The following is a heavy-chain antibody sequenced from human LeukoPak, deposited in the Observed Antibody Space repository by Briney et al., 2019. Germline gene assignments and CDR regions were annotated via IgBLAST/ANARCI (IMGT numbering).Heavy chain of an antibody. CDR2: TYYRSKWYN. V-gene: IGHV6-1*01. CDR3: ARDTYYDFWSGYFPDSLHAFTRLSAFDI. Sequence: SQTLSLTCAISGDSVSSNSAAWNWIRQSPSRGLEWLGRTYYRSKWYNDYAVSVKSRITINPDTSKNQFFLQLNSVTPEDTAVYYCARDTYYDFWSGYFPDSLHAFTRLSAFDIWGQGTMVTVSS. D-gene: IGHD3-3*01. CDR1: GDSVSSNSAA. J-gene: IGHJ3*02.